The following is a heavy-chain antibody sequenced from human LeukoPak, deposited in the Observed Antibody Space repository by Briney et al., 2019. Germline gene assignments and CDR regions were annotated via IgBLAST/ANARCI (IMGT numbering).Heavy chain of an antibody. V-gene: IGHV3-23*01. D-gene: IGHD6-19*01. Sequence: GGSLRLSCAASGFTFSSYAMSWVRQAPGKGLEWVSAISGSGGSTYYADSVKGRFTISRDNSKNTLYLQMNSLRAEDTAVYYCAKSGEQWLDPEYYFDYWGQGTLVTVSS. J-gene: IGHJ4*02. CDR2: ISGSGGST. CDR3: AKSGEQWLDPEYYFDY. CDR1: GFTFSSYA.